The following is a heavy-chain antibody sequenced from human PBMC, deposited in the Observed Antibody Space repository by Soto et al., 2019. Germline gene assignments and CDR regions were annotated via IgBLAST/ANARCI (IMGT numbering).Heavy chain of an antibody. D-gene: IGHD2-2*01. V-gene: IGHV3-30*18. Sequence: PGGSLRLSCAASGFTFSSFGMHWVRQAPGKGLEWVALISYQGSVKYYADSVKGRFTISRDNSKNTLSLQMNSLTTEDTDVYYCAKAEMYCSSVTCYPDSWGQGTLVTVSS. J-gene: IGHJ4*02. CDR3: AKAEMYCSSVTCYPDS. CDR1: GFTFSSFG. CDR2: ISYQGSVK.